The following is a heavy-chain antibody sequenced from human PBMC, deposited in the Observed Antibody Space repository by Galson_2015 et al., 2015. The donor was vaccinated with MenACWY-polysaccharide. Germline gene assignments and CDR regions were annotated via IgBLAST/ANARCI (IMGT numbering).Heavy chain of an antibody. CDR1: GFIFTNQW. V-gene: IGHV3-7*01. CDR3: ARDTGPGEYAYSWGTFDI. J-gene: IGHJ3*02. D-gene: IGHD3-10*01. CDR2: IRQDGFEK. Sequence: SLRLSCAPSGFIFTNQWMSWVRQAPGKGLEWVANIRQDGFEKYHVDSVKGRFTISRDNAENSVFLQMNSLRVEDTAVYYCARDTGPGEYAYSWGTFDIWGRGTMVTVSS.